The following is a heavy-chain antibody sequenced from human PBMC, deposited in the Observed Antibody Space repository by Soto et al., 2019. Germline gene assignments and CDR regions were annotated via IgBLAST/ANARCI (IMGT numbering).Heavy chain of an antibody. CDR1: GYTFTSYG. D-gene: IGHD2-15*01. CDR3: ARDRGGYCSGGSCPSSDY. CDR2: ISAYNGNT. Sequence: ASVKVSCKASGYTFTSYGISWVRQAPGQGLEWMGWISAYNGNTNYAQKLQGRVTMTTDTSTSTAYMELRSLRSDDTAVYYCARDRGGYCSGGSCPSSDYWGQGTLVTVSS. V-gene: IGHV1-18*01. J-gene: IGHJ4*02.